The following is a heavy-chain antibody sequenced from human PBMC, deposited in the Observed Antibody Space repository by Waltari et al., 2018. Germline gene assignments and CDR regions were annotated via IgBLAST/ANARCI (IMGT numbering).Heavy chain of an antibody. J-gene: IGHJ4*02. V-gene: IGHV3-9*01. CDR3: AKDTIAAAAYYFDY. D-gene: IGHD6-13*01. CDR2: ISWNSGSI. Sequence: EVQLVESGGGLVQPGRSLRLSCAASGFTFDDYAMHWVRQAPGKGLGWVSGISWNSGSIGYADSVKGRFTISRDNAKNSLYLQMNSLRAEDTALYYCAKDTIAAAAYYFDYWGQGTLVTVSS. CDR1: GFTFDDYA.